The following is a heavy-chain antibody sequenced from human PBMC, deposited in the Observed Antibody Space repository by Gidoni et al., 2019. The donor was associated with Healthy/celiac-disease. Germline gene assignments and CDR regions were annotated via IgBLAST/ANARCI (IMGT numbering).Heavy chain of an antibody. J-gene: IGHJ4*02. D-gene: IGHD3-22*01. CDR2: ISGDGGST. CDR3: AKDTSWYYYDSSGYSYFDY. Sequence: EVQLVESGGGVVQPGGSLRLSCAASGFTFDDYAMHWVRQAPGKGLEWVSLISGDGGSTYYADSVKGRFTISRDNSKNSLYLQMNSLRTEDTALYYCAKDTSWYYYDSSGYSYFDYWGQGTLVTVSS. V-gene: IGHV3-43*02. CDR1: GFTFDDYA.